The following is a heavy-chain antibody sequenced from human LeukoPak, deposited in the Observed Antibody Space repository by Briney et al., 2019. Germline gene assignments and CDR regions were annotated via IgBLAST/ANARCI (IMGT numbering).Heavy chain of an antibody. CDR3: ATAFGIAARHDY. CDR1: GYTLTELS. V-gene: IGHV1-24*01. J-gene: IGHJ4*02. Sequence: GASVKVSCKGSGYTLTELSMQWVRQAPGKGLEWMGGFDPEDGETIYAQKFQGRVTMTEDTSTDTAYMELSSLRSEDTAVYYCATAFGIAARHDYWGQGTLVTVSS. D-gene: IGHD6-6*01. CDR2: FDPEDGET.